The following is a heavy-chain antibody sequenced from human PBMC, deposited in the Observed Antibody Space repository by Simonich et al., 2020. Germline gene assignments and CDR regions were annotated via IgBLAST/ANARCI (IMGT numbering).Heavy chain of an antibody. CDR3: ARGKGWKNAFDI. J-gene: IGHJ3*02. D-gene: IGHD1-1*01. CDR2: INHRGSP. Sequence: QVQLQQWGAGLLKPSETLSLTCAVYGGSFSGYYWSWIRQPPGQGLEWIGEINHRGSPNYNPSLKSRVTISVDTSKNQFSLKLSSVTAADTAVYYCARGKGWKNAFDIWGQGTMVTVSS. V-gene: IGHV4-34*01. CDR1: GGSFSGYY.